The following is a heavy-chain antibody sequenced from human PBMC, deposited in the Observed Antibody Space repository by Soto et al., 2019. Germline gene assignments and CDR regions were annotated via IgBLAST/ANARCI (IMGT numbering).Heavy chain of an antibody. D-gene: IGHD1-26*01. Sequence: QVQLVQSGSEVREPGASVKVSCKASGYSFTSLDINLVRQTAGQGLELMVWMQPSTGRKGYAQKFQGRVTMTRDTSINTAYMELTTLTSDDTAFYYCARGVSAGVDYWGQGTLVTVSS. CDR2: MQPSTGRK. CDR3: ARGVSAGVDY. J-gene: IGHJ4*02. CDR1: GYSFTSLD. V-gene: IGHV1-8*01.